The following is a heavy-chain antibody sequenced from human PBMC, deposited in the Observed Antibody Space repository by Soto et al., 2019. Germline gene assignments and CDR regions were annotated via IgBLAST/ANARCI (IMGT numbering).Heavy chain of an antibody. V-gene: IGHV4-39*01. CDR2: IYYSGST. CDR3: ASTGRHYDFWSGSTYGMDV. CDR1: GGSISSSSYY. J-gene: IGHJ6*02. D-gene: IGHD3-3*01. Sequence: LSLTCTVSGGSISSSSYYWGWIRQPPGKGLEWIGSIYYSGSTYYNPSLKSRVTISVDTSKNQFSLKLSSVTAADTAVYYCASTGRHYDFWSGSTYGMDVWGQGTTVTVSS.